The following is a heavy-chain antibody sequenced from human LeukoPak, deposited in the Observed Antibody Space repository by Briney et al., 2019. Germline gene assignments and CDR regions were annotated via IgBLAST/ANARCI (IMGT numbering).Heavy chain of an antibody. CDR2: IYSGSST. CDR1: GFNVSSNY. D-gene: IGHD6-19*01. J-gene: IGHJ4*02. Sequence: PGGSLRLSCAASGFNVSSNYMSWVRQAPGKGLEWVSVIYSGSSTYYTDSVKGRFTISRHNSKNTLYLQMNSLRAEDTAVYYCARATGSGWYTFDYWGQGTLVTVPS. V-gene: IGHV3-53*04. CDR3: ARATGSGWYTFDY.